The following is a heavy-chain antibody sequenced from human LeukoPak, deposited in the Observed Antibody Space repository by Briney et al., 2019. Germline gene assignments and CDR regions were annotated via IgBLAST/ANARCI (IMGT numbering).Heavy chain of an antibody. D-gene: IGHD5-24*01. V-gene: IGHV3-9*03. CDR2: ISWNSAGI. J-gene: IGHJ4*02. CDR1: GFTFDDYT. Sequence: GGSLRLSCAASGFTFDDYTMHWVRQGPGEGLEWVSDISWNSAGIGYADSVKGRFTISRDNAKNSLYLQMNSLRAEDMAFYYCAKGQGSYNYGPPDYWGQGTLVTVSS. CDR3: AKGQGSYNYGPPDY.